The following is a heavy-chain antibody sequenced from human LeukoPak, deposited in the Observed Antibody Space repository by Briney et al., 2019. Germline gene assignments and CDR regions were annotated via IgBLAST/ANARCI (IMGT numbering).Heavy chain of an antibody. V-gene: IGHV3-30*18. Sequence: SGGSLRLSCAASGFNFRHYGMHWVRQAPGKGLEWVVVISYDGNNKYYADSVKGRFTISRDNSKNTLYLQMNSLRAEDTAIYYCAKDYGGIPFDYWGQGTLVTVSS. J-gene: IGHJ4*02. CDR2: ISYDGNNK. CDR1: GFNFRHYG. CDR3: AKDYGGIPFDY. D-gene: IGHD4-23*01.